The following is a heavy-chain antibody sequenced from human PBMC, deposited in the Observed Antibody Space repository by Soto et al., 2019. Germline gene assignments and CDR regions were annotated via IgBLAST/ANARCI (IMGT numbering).Heavy chain of an antibody. Sequence: PGGSLRLSCAASGFTFSSYSMNWVRQAPGKGLEWVSSISSSSSYIYYADSVKGRFTISRDNAKNSLYLQMNSLRAEDTAVYYCARVLSYIGYCSSTSCYDPGAFDIWGQGTMVTVSS. CDR1: GFTFSSYS. J-gene: IGHJ3*02. CDR3: ARVLSYIGYCSSTSCYDPGAFDI. V-gene: IGHV3-21*01. D-gene: IGHD2-2*01. CDR2: ISSSSSYI.